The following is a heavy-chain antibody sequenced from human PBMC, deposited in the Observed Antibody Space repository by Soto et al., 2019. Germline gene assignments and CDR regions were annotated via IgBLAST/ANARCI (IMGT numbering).Heavy chain of an antibody. CDR1: GFTFSSYA. Sequence: GESLKISCAASGFTFSSYAMSWVRQAPGKGLEWVSAISGSGGSTYYADSVKGRFTISRDNSKNTLYLQMNSLRAEDTAVYYCAKVPYPMATSSPFDYWGQGTLVTVSS. CDR3: AKVPYPMATSSPFDY. V-gene: IGHV3-23*01. CDR2: ISGSGGST. D-gene: IGHD5-12*01. J-gene: IGHJ4*02.